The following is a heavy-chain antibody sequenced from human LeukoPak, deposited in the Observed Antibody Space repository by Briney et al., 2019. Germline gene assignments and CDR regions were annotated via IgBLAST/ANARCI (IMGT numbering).Heavy chain of an antibody. CDR1: GYTFTGYY. D-gene: IGHD4-17*01. CDR3: ARPLDYGDYL. J-gene: IGHJ5*02. Sequence: GASVKVSCKASGYTFTGYYMHCVRETPGQRLEWMGWINPNRGGTNYAQKFQGRVTMTRDTSISTAYMELSRLRSDDTAVYYCARPLDYGDYLWGQGTLVTVSS. CDR2: INPNRGGT. V-gene: IGHV1-2*02.